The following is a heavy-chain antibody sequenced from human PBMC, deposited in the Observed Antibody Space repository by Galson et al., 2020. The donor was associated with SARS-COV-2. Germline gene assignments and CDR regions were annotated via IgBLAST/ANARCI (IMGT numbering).Heavy chain of an antibody. V-gene: IGHV4-34*01. CDR1: GGSFSDYY. J-gene: IGHJ6*02. D-gene: IGHD3-10*01. CDR2: INHSGSS. Sequence: SETLSLTCAVYGGSFSDYYWTWIRQPPGKGLEWIGDINHSGSSNYNPSLKNRVTMTVDKSKNQFPLKLSTVPAADTGVYYCAKRNELFWFGRLLLSNYDDGMDVWGQGTTVTVSS. CDR3: AKRNELFWFGRLLLSNYDDGMDV.